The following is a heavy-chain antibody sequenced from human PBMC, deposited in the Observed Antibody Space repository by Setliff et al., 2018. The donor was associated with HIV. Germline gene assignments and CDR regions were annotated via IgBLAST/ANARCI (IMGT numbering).Heavy chain of an antibody. CDR3: ARVRPGSGSYFDYFDY. CDR1: GDSVNDRSYF. J-gene: IGHJ4*02. CDR2: FYYNGDS. V-gene: IGHV4-39*01. D-gene: IGHD3-10*01. Sequence: SETLSLTCTVSGDSVNDRSYFWGWIRQPPGKGLEWIGTFYYNGDSRYNPSLKSRVTISVDTSKNQISLQLTSVTAEDTALYYCARVRPGSGSYFDYFDYWGQGTLVTVSS.